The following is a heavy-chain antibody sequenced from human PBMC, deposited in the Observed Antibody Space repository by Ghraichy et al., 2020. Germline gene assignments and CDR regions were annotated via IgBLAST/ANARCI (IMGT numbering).Heavy chain of an antibody. D-gene: IGHD3-9*01. CDR3: TKGYYDILTGYSSPFGY. CDR2: ISWNRASI. V-gene: IGHV3-9*01. CDR1: GFTFDDYA. Sequence: GGSLRLSCAASGFTFDDYAMHWVRQAPGKGLEWVSGISWNRASIGYADSVKGRFTISRDNAKNSLYLQMNSLRAEDTALYYCTKGYYDILTGYSSPFGYWGQGTLVTVSS. J-gene: IGHJ4*02.